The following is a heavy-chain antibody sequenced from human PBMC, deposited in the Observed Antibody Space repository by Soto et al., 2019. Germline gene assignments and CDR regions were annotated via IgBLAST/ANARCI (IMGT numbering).Heavy chain of an antibody. D-gene: IGHD2-2*01. Sequence: TLSLTCTVSGGSISSGDYYWSWIRQPPGKGLEWIGYIYYSGSTYYNPSLKSRVTISVDTSKNQFSLKLSSVTAADTAVYYCARGNCISTSCYWFDPWGQGTLVTSPQ. J-gene: IGHJ5*02. CDR3: ARGNCISTSCYWFDP. CDR1: GGSISSGDYY. CDR2: IYYSGST. V-gene: IGHV4-30-4*01.